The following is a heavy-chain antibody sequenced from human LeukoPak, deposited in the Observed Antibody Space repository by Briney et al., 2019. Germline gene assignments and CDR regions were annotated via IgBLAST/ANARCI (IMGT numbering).Heavy chain of an antibody. CDR1: GYTFTGYY. J-gene: IGHJ4*02. D-gene: IGHD5-24*01. CDR3: ARVVEMATIGRGIFDY. Sequence: ASVKVSCKASGYTFTGYYMHWVRQAPGQGLEWMRWINPNSGGTNYAQKFQGRVTMTRDTSISTAYMELSRLRSDDTAVYYCARVVEMATIGRGIFDYWGQGTLVTASS. V-gene: IGHV1-2*02. CDR2: INPNSGGT.